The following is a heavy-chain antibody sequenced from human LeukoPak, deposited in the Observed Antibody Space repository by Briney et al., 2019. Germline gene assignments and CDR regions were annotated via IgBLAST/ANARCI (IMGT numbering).Heavy chain of an antibody. CDR1: GYSFTNYW. D-gene: IGHD1-26*01. CDR3: ARQYSGSYYRPYYFDS. V-gene: IGHV5-51*01. J-gene: IGHJ4*02. Sequence: GESLKISCKASGYSFTNYWIGWVRQMPGKGLEWMGVIQPGDSDTKYSPSFEGQVTISADRSINTAYLQWISLKASDTAKYFCARQYSGSYYRPYYFDSWGQGTLVTVSS. CDR2: IQPGDSDT.